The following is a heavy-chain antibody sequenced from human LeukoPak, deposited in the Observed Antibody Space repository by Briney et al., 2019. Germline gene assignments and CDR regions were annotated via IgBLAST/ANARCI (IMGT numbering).Heavy chain of an antibody. CDR2: ISSSGSTI. CDR3: ARDTAMVTFDY. Sequence: GGSLRLSREASGFSFSSYGMHWVRQAPGKGLEWVSYISSSGSTIYYEDSVKGRFTISRDNAKNSLYLQMNSLRAEDTAVYYCARDTAMVTFDYWGQGTLVTVSS. CDR1: GFSFSSYG. J-gene: IGHJ4*02. D-gene: IGHD5-18*01. V-gene: IGHV3-48*03.